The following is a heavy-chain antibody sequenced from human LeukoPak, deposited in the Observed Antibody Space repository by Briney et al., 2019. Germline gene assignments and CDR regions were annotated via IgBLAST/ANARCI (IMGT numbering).Heavy chain of an antibody. CDR2: IYYSGST. CDR3: AGDGLTYYYGSGSLFDY. J-gene: IGHJ4*02. CDR1: GGSISSSSYY. Sequence: SETLSLTCTVSGGSISSSSYYWGWIRQPPGKGLEWIGSIYYSGSTYYNPSLKSRVTISVDTSKNQFSLKLSSVTAADTAVYYCAGDGLTYYYGSGSLFDYWGQGTLVTVSS. D-gene: IGHD3-10*01. V-gene: IGHV4-39*07.